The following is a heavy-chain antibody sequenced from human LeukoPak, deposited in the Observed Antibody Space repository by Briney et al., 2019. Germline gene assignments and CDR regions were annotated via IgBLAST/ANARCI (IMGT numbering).Heavy chain of an antibody. CDR2: IDPSGGST. Sequence: ASVKVSCKASGYTFTNYYMHWVRQAPGQGLEWMGIIDPSGGSTTYAQKFQGRVTMTRDTSTSTAYMELRSLRSDDTAVYYCAGSSSTSSYYFDYWGQGTLVTVSS. D-gene: IGHD2-2*01. CDR1: GYTFTNYY. CDR3: AGSSSTSSYYFDY. J-gene: IGHJ4*02. V-gene: IGHV1-46*01.